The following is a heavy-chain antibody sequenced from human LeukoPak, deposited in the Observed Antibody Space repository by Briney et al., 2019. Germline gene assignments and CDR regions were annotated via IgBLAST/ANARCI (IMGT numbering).Heavy chain of an antibody. J-gene: IGHJ4*02. Sequence: SETLSLTCAVSGGSISSSYYWSWIRQPPGKGLEWIGYIYYSGSTNYNPSLKSRVTISVDTSKNQFSLKLSSVTAADTAVYYCARGKLNPYSSSWHPSDAYYFDYWGQGTLVTVSS. CDR1: GGSISSSYY. CDR3: ARGKLNPYSSSWHPSDAYYFDY. D-gene: IGHD6-13*01. V-gene: IGHV4-61*01. CDR2: IYYSGST.